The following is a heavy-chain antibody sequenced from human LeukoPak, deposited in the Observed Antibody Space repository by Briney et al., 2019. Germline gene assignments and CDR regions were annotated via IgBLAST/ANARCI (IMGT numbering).Heavy chain of an antibody. J-gene: IGHJ4*02. CDR3: ARGPITIFGVVVLYYFDY. Sequence: MPSQTLSLTCTVSGGSISSGSYYWSWIRQPAGKGLEWIGRIYTSGSTNYNPSLKSRVTISVDTSKNQFSLKLSSVTAADTAVYYCARGPITIFGVVVLYYFDYWAREPWSPSPQ. V-gene: IGHV4-61*02. D-gene: IGHD3-3*01. CDR2: IYTSGST. CDR1: GGSISSGSYY.